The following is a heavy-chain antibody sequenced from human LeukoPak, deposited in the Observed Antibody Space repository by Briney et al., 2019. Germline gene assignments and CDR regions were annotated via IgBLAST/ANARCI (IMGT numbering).Heavy chain of an antibody. CDR3: ARESRGYALRGYYFDY. CDR2: ISWNSGSI. Sequence: GGSLRLSCAASGFTFDDYAMHWVRQAPGKGLEWVSGISWNSGSIGYADSVKGRFTISRDNAKNSLYLQMNSLRAEDTAVYYCARESRGYALRGYYFDYWGQGTLVTVSS. CDR1: GFTFDDYA. J-gene: IGHJ4*02. D-gene: IGHD5-12*01. V-gene: IGHV3-9*01.